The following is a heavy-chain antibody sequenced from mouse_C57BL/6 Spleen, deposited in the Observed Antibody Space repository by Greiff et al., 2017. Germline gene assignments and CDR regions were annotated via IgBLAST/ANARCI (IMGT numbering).Heavy chain of an antibody. CDR1: GYTFTGYW. CDR3: ARRGGVVATPFFDY. D-gene: IGHD1-1*01. CDR2: ILPGSGST. J-gene: IGHJ2*01. V-gene: IGHV1-9*01. Sequence: VQLQQSGAELMKPGASVKLSCKATGYTFTGYWIEWVKQRPGHGLEWIGEILPGSGSTNYHEKFKGKAPFTADTSSNTAYMQLSSLTTEDSAIYYCARRGGVVATPFFDYWGQGTTLTVSS.